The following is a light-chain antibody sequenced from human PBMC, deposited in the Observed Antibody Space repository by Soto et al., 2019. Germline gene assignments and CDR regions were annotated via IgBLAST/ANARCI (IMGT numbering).Light chain of an antibody. CDR2: GAS. J-gene: IGKJ3*01. CDR1: QSVSSSY. CDR3: QLYGGSPPFT. Sequence: EIVLTQSPGTLSLSPGERATLSCRASQSVSSSYLAWYQQKPGQARRLLIYGASSRATGIPDRFSGSGSGTDFNHTIRRLEAEYLAYCDCQLYGGSPPFTFGPGTKVDI. V-gene: IGKV3-20*01.